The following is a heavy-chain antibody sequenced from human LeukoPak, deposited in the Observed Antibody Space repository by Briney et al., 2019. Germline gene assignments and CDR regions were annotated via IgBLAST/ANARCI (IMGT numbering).Heavy chain of an antibody. CDR1: GFTFDDYG. CDR2: INWNGGST. J-gene: IGHJ3*02. D-gene: IGHD1-26*01. V-gene: IGHV3-20*04. Sequence: GGSLRLSCAASGFTFDDYGMSWVRQAPGKVLEWVSGINWNGGSTGYADSVKGRFTISRDNAKNSLYLQMNSLRAEDTALYYCARVPWEPDAFDIWGQGTMVTVSS. CDR3: ARVPWEPDAFDI.